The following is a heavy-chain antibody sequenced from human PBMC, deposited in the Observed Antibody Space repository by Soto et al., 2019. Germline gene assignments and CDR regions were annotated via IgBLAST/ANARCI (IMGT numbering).Heavy chain of an antibody. CDR1: GGTFSSSA. V-gene: IGHV1-69*14. D-gene: IGHD4-17*01. J-gene: IGHJ3*01. CDR2: ILPIFGTA. Sequence: QVQLLQSGPEVKKPGSSVKVSCKASGGTFSSSAINWLRQAPGQGPEWMGNILPIFGTADYAQKFQGRVTITADTHXXTAYMELRRLFSEDPAVYFSARGHADGGNADAFDLWGQGTVVTVSS. CDR3: ARGHADGGNADAFDL.